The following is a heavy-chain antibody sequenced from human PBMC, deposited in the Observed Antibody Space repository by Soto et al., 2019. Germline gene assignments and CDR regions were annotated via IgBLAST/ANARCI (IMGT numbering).Heavy chain of an antibody. J-gene: IGHJ4*02. D-gene: IGHD2-21*02. CDR3: ARGLNTAMDPWHFDY. CDR2: IYQSGST. V-gene: IGHV4-4*02. Sequence: TSETLSLTCTVSGDSMSSFTYWTWVRQPPGKGLEWIGEIYQSGSTNYNPSLKSRVTISADKSNNQFSLRLSSVTAADTAVYYCARGLNTAMDPWHFDYWGQGTLVTVSS. CDR1: GDSMSSFTY.